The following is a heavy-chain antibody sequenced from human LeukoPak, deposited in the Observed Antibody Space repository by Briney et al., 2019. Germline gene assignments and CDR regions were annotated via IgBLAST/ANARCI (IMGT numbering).Heavy chain of an antibody. CDR1: GYTFTSYY. Sequence: ASVKVSCKASGYTFTSYYMHWVRQAPGQGLEWMGIINPSGGSTSYAQKFQGRVTMTRDTSTSTVYMELSSLRSEDTAVYYCVRQLTRHTSDWDYYYGLDVWGQGTTVTVSS. J-gene: IGHJ6*02. V-gene: IGHV1-46*01. CDR2: INPSGGST. D-gene: IGHD6-19*01. CDR3: VRQLTRHTSDWDYYYGLDV.